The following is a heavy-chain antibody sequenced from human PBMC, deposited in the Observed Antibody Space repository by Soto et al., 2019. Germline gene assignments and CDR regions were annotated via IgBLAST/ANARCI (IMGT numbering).Heavy chain of an antibody. CDR2: ISAGNGDT. CDR1: GYTFTDHA. Sequence: ASVKVSCKASGYTFTDHALHWVRQAPGQRLEWMGWISAGNGDTKYSQRFKDRVTITRDTSANTAYLGLSSLESEDTAVYFRARVSSSTWGYYFDCWGQGILVTVSS. V-gene: IGHV1-3*01. J-gene: IGHJ4*02. CDR3: ARVSSSTWGYYFDC. D-gene: IGHD6-13*01.